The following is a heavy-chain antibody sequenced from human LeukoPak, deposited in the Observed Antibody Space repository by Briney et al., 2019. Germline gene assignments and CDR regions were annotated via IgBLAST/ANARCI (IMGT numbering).Heavy chain of an antibody. CDR1: GGSISSYY. D-gene: IGHD6-19*01. J-gene: IGHJ4*02. CDR3: ARGEGREAGTAGDY. Sequence: PSQTLSLTCTVSGGSISSYYWSWIRQPPGKGLEWIGYIYYSGSTNYNPSLKSRVTISVDTSKNQFSLKLSSVTAADTAVYYCARGEGREAGTAGDYWGQGTLVTVSS. CDR2: IYYSGST. V-gene: IGHV4-59*01.